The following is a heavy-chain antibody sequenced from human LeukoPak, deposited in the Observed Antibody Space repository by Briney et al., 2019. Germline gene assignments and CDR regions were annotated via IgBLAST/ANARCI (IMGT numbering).Heavy chain of an antibody. CDR3: ARIDGSEGYAFDL. V-gene: IGHV3-48*04. Sequence: GGSLRLSCAASGFTFSKYNMNWVRHAPGKGLEWVSYISSSSSTIYYADSVKGRFTISRDNAKNSLYLQMNSLRSEDTAVYYCARIDGSEGYAFDLWGQGTMVTVSS. D-gene: IGHD5-24*01. CDR1: GFTFSKYN. CDR2: ISSSSSTI. J-gene: IGHJ3*01.